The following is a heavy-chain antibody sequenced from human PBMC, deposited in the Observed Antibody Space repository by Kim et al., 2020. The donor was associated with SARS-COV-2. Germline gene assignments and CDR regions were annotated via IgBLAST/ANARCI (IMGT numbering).Heavy chain of an antibody. CDR2: IGTAGDT. D-gene: IGHD3-22*01. J-gene: IGHJ3*02. CDR3: ARACRKKQKWLYDSSGCPRENAFDI. V-gene: IGHV3-13*01. Sequence: GGSLRLSCAASGFTFSSYDMHWVRQATGKGLEWVSAIGTAGDTYYPGSVKGRFTISRENAKNSLYLQMNSLRAGDTAVYYCARACRKKQKWLYDSSGCPRENAFDIWGQGTMVTVSS. CDR1: GFTFSSYD.